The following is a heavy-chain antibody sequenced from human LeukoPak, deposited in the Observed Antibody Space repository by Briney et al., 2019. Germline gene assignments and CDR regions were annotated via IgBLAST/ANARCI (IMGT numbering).Heavy chain of an antibody. V-gene: IGHV3-23*01. CDR1: GFTFSSYA. CDR3: ARVNDYDSGSLYRPIDY. J-gene: IGHJ4*02. Sequence: GGSLRLSCAASGFTFSSYAMSWVRQAPGKGLEWVSAISGSGGSTYYADSVKGRFTISRDNVKNSLYLQMNSLRAEDTAVYSCARVNDYDSGSLYRPIDYWGQGTLVTVSS. CDR2: ISGSGGST. D-gene: IGHD3-10*01.